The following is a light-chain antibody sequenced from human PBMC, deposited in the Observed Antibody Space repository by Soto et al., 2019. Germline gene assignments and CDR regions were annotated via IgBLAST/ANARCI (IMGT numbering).Light chain of an antibody. Sequence: DIQMTQSPSSVSASVGDRVTITCRASQGITSWLAWYQQKPGKAPKLLIYAASIVQSGVPSRFSGSGSGTDFTLTISSLQPEAVAPYYGQPDNNFPLTFGGGNKVEIK. V-gene: IGKV1D-12*01. CDR3: QPDNNFPLT. CDR2: AAS. J-gene: IGKJ4*01. CDR1: QGITSW.